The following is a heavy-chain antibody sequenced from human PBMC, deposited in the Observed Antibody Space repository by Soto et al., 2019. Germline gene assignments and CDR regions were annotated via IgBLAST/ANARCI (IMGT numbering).Heavy chain of an antibody. CDR3: ARVRGITIFGVVIGEDAFDI. V-gene: IGHV1-3*01. CDR1: GYTFTSYA. D-gene: IGHD3-3*01. J-gene: IGHJ3*02. CDR2: INAGNGNT. Sequence: ASVKVSCKASGYTFTSYAMHWVRQAPGQRLEWMGWINAGNGNTKYSQKFQGRVTITRDTSASTAYMELSSLRSEDTAVYYCARVRGITIFGVVIGEDAFDIWGQGTMVTVSS.